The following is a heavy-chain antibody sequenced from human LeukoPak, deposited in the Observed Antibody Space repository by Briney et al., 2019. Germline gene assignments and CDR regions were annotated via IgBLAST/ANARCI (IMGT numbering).Heavy chain of an antibody. Sequence: GGSLRLSCTASGFTFGDYAMSWVRQAPGKGLEWVGFIRSKAYGGTTEYAASVKGRFTISRDDSKSIAYLQMNSLKTEDTAVYYCTGESPWFGDAFDIWGQGTMVTVSS. CDR1: GFTFGDYA. J-gene: IGHJ3*02. V-gene: IGHV3-49*04. CDR3: TGESPWFGDAFDI. D-gene: IGHD3-10*01. CDR2: IRSKAYGGTT.